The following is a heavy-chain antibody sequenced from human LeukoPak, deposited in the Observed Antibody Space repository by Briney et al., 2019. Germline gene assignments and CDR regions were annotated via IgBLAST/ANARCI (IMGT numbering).Heavy chain of an antibody. CDR2: IFTSGST. D-gene: IGHD4-23*01. J-gene: IGHJ6*02. CDR3: ARDPGGAVISPDYYYGMDV. CDR1: GGSISGYH. V-gene: IGHV4-4*07. Sequence: PSETLSLTCSVSGGSISGYHWSWIRQPAGKGLEWIGRIFTSGSTSYNPSLKSRVTMSVDTSKNQFSLTLNSVTAADTAVYYCARDPGGAVISPDYYYGMDVWGQGTAVTVSS.